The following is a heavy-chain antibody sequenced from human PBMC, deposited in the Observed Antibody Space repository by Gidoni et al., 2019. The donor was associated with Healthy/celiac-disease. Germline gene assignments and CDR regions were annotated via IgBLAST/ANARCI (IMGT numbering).Heavy chain of an antibody. Sequence: EVQLVESGGGLVQPGRSLRLSCADSGFTFDDYAMHWVRQAPGKGLEWVSGISWTSGSICYADSVKGRFTISRDNAKKSLYLQMNSLRAEDTALYYCAKDSGARIDYGGNSRLGYWGQGTLVTVSS. CDR3: AKDSGARIDYGGNSRLGY. D-gene: IGHD4-17*01. V-gene: IGHV3-9*01. J-gene: IGHJ4*02. CDR1: GFTFDDYA. CDR2: ISWTSGSI.